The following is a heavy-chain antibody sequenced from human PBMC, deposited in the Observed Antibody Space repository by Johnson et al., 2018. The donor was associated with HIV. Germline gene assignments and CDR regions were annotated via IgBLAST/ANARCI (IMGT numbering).Heavy chain of an antibody. V-gene: IGHV3-33*05. J-gene: IGHJ3*02. CDR2: ISYDGNNK. CDR3: AKDQHGPLVPTVMRDDAFDI. CDR1: GFTFSNYG. Sequence: QMQLVESGGGVVQPGGSLRLSCAASGFTFSNYGMHWVRQAPGKGLEWVAIISYDGNNKYYADFVKGRFTISRDNSKKTLSLQMNSLGAGDTAVYYCAKDQHGPLVPTVMRDDAFDIWGQGTMVTVSS. D-gene: IGHD5-12*01.